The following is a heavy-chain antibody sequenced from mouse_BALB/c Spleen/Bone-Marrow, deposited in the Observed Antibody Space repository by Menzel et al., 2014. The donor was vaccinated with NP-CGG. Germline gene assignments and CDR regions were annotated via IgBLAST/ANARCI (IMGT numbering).Heavy chain of an antibody. D-gene: IGHD2-2*01. CDR1: GYTFTDYW. V-gene: IGHV1-69*01. CDR3: AREDYGYGAMDY. CDR2: IDTSDSYT. Sequence: QVQLQQPGAELVMPGASVKMSCKASGYTFTDYWMHWVKQRPGQGLEWIGAIDTSDSYTSYNQKFKGKATLTVDESSSTAYMQLSSLTSGDSAVYYCAREDYGYGAMDYWGQGTSVTVSS. J-gene: IGHJ4*01.